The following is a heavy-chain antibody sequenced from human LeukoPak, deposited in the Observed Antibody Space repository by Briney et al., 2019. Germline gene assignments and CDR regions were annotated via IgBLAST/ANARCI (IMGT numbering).Heavy chain of an antibody. Sequence: GGSLRLSCAASAFTFSSYEMNWVRQAPGKGLEWVSYISSSGSTKHYADSVKGRFTISRDNAKNSLYLQMNSLRAEDTAVYYCAREWCKTHDYWGQGTLVTVSS. J-gene: IGHJ4*02. D-gene: IGHD4/OR15-4a*01. CDR2: ISSSGSTK. CDR3: AREWCKTHDY. V-gene: IGHV3-48*03. CDR1: AFTFSSYE.